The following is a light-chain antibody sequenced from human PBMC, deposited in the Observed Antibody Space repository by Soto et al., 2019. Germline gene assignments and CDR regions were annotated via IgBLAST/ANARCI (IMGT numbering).Light chain of an antibody. V-gene: IGKV1-39*01. CDR3: QQTDSFPRT. CDR2: AAS. Sequence: LQMPQSPSSLSASVGDRVTITCRASQSISSYLNWYQHKPGKAPKLLIYAASSLQTGVPSRFSGSRSGTDFALTISSLQRDDFATYYCQQTDSFPRTFGQGAKVDI. J-gene: IGKJ1*01. CDR1: QSISSY.